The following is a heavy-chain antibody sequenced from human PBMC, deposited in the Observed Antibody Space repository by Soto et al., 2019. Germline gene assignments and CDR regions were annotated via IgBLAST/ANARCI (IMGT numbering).Heavy chain of an antibody. Sequence: SETLSLTCAVSGDPIISIYHWAWIRQPPGRGLEWIASIYHTGTTYYTPSLRSRVTISVDTSKNQFSLRLSSVTAADSAVYYCAKTEHVGYYPHLGQGTLVTGSS. CDR1: GDPIISIYH. V-gene: IGHV4-38-2*01. CDR2: IYHTGTT. J-gene: IGHJ4*02. CDR3: AKTEHVGYYPH. D-gene: IGHD3-22*01.